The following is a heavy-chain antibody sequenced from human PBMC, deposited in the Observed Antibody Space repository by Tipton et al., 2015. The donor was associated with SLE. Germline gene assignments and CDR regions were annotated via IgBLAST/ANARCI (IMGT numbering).Heavy chain of an antibody. Sequence: SNYWMHWVRQVPGKGLVWLSRVNGDGSDTTYADSVKGRFTISRDNAKNTLYLQMNSLRAEDTAVYYCARTAHPYYLDYWGQGTLVTVSS. CDR2: VNGDGSDT. CDR1: SNYW. J-gene: IGHJ4*02. CDR3: ARTAHPYYLDY. D-gene: IGHD2-8*01. V-gene: IGHV3-74*01.